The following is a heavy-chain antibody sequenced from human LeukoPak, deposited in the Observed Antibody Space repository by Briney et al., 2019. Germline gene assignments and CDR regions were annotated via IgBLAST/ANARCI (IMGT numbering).Heavy chain of an antibody. CDR1: GFTFSSYP. D-gene: IGHD4-11*01. CDR2: ISDSDGST. V-gene: IGHV3-23*01. J-gene: IGHJ4*02. CDR3: ARDWATVTPTLDY. Sequence: GGSLRLSCAASGFTFSSYPMSWVRQAPGKGLEWVSAISDSDGSTYYADSVRGRFTISRDNSKNTLYLQMNSLRAEDTAVYYCARDWATVTPTLDYWGQGTLVTVSS.